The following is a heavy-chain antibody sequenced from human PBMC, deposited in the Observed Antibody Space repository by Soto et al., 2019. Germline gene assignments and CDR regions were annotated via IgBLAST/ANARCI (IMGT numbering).Heavy chain of an antibody. J-gene: IGHJ4*02. Sequence: QLQLQESGPGLVKPSETLSLTCTVSGGSISSSDYYWAWIRQPPGKGLEWIGSIYYSGNTYYNPSLKSRVTISVDTSKNQFSLKLNSVTAADTAVYYCARQGYYSTKTYPPSRFWGQGTLVTVSS. CDR3: ARQGYYSTKTYPPSRF. CDR2: IYYSGNT. D-gene: IGHD2-8*01. CDR1: GGSISSSDYY. V-gene: IGHV4-39*01.